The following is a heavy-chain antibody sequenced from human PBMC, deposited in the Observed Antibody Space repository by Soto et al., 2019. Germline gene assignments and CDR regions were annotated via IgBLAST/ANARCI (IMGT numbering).Heavy chain of an antibody. CDR1: GYRFTSYW. Sequence: ELQLVQSGAVVTKPGESLRISCKGSGYRFTSYWISWVRQMPGKGLEWMGRTDPSNSYTHYSPSFHGHVTISADNSISTAYLQWSNLRASDTAIYYCAFLDTSLDFDFWGQGTLVTVSS. J-gene: IGHJ4*02. CDR2: TDPSNSYT. D-gene: IGHD3-3*02. CDR3: AFLDTSLDFDF. V-gene: IGHV5-10-1*03.